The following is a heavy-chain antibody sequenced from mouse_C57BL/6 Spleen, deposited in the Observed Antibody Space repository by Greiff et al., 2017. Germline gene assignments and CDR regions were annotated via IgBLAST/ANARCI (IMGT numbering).Heavy chain of an antibody. CDR2: INPGSGGT. Sequence: VQLQQSGAELVRPGTSVKVSCKASGYAFTNYLIEWVKQRPGQGLEWIGVINPGSGGTNYNEKFKGKATLTADKSSSTAYMQLSSLTSEDSAVYFCARGSAGTDSMDYWGQGTSVTVSS. J-gene: IGHJ4*01. CDR1: GYAFTNYL. D-gene: IGHD4-1*01. V-gene: IGHV1-54*01. CDR3: ARGSAGTDSMDY.